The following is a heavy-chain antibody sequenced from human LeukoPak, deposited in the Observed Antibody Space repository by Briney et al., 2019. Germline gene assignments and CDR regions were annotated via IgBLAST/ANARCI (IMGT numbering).Heavy chain of an antibody. CDR1: GGSISSYY. D-gene: IGHD1-26*01. CDR2: IYYSGST. V-gene: IGHV4-59*12. J-gene: IGHJ3*02. CDR3: VRDRRSGSQGRRAFDI. Sequence: SETLSLTCTVSGGSISSYYWGWIRQPPGKGLEWVGYIYYSGSTNYNPSLKSGVALSVDTSKNQFSLKLSSVSAADTAVYYCVRDRRSGSQGRRAFDIWRQGTMVTVSS.